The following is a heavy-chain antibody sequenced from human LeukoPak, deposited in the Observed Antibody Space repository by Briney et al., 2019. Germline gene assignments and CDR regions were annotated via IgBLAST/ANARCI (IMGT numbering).Heavy chain of an antibody. Sequence: GGSLRLSCAASGFTFSSYSMNWVRQAPGKGLEWVSSISGSSSYIYYADSVKGRFTISRDNAKNSLYLQMNSLRAEDTAVYYCAPNEGYCSGGSCQLGGDYWGQGTLVTVSS. CDR1: GFTFSSYS. D-gene: IGHD2-15*01. J-gene: IGHJ4*02. CDR3: APNEGYCSGGSCQLGGDY. CDR2: ISGSSSYI. V-gene: IGHV3-21*01.